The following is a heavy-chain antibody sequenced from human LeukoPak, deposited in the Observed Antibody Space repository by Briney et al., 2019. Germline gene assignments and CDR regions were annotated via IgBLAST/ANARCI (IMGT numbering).Heavy chain of an antibody. J-gene: IGHJ5*02. D-gene: IGHD6-13*01. V-gene: IGHV4-34*01. CDR1: GGSFSGYY. CDR2: INHSGST. Sequence: PSETLSHTCAVYGGSFSGYYWSWIRQPPGKGLEWIGEINHSGSTNYNPSLKSRVTISVDTSKNQFSLTLTSVTAADTAVYYCASRGAYSSNWWVWFDPWGQGTLVTVSS. CDR3: ASRGAYSSNWWVWFDP.